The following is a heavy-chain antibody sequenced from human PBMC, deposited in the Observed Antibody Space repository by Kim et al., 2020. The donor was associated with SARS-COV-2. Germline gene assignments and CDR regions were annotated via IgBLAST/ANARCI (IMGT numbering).Heavy chain of an antibody. CDR1: GFTFSSYA. D-gene: IGHD3-9*01. Sequence: GGSLRLSCAASGFTFSSYAMSWVRQAPGKGLEWVSAISDSGASSYYADAVKGRFTISRDNSKSTLSLQMNSLRAEDTAIYDCAKALPSFSDILTCSYYY. V-gene: IGHV3-23*01. CDR3: AKALPSFSDILTCSYYY. CDR2: ISDSGASS. J-gene: IGHJ6*01.